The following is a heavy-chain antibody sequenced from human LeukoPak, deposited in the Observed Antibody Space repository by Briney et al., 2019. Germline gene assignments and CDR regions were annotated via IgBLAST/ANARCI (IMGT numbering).Heavy chain of an antibody. CDR1: GFTFSSYW. V-gene: IGHV3-7*01. CDR3: ARGGVGAPRPSDY. D-gene: IGHD1-26*01. J-gene: IGHJ4*02. Sequence: GGSLRLSCAASGFTFSSYWMSWVRQAPGKGLEWVANIKQDGSEKYYVDSVKGRFTISRDNAKNSLYLQMNSLRAEDTAVYYCARGGVGAPRPSDYWGQGTLVTVSS. CDR2: IKQDGSEK.